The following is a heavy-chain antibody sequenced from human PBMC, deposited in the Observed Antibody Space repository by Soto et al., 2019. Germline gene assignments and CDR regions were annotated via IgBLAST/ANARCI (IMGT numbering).Heavy chain of an antibody. J-gene: IGHJ4*02. D-gene: IGHD3-16*01. CDR2: TSKDGRE. V-gene: IGHV3-30*18. Sequence: QVQLVESGGGVVQPGTSLRLSCVVSGFTLRSSGIHWVRQAPGKGLEWVAVTSKDGRERYADSVKGRFTISRDNPKNTLYLQLSSLRGEDTAVYFCAKDDGTGLWGQGTLVIVSS. CDR1: GFTLRSSG. CDR3: AKDDGTGL.